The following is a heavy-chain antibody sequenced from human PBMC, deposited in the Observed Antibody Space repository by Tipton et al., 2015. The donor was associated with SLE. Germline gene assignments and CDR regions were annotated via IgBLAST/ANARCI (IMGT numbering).Heavy chain of an antibody. D-gene: IGHD6-13*01. V-gene: IGHV3-23*01. CDR3: AKVRGTGLWYSSSWRPFQH. CDR2: ISGSGGST. Sequence: SLRLSCAASGFTFSSYAMSWVRQAPGKGLEWVSAISGSGGSTYYADSVKGRFTISRDNSKNTLYLQMNSLRAEDTAVYYCAKVRGTGLWYSSSWRPFQHWGQGTLVTVSS. J-gene: IGHJ1*01. CDR1: GFTFSSYA.